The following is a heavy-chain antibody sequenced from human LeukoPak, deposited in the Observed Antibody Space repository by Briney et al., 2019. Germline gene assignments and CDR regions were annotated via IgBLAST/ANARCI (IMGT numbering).Heavy chain of an antibody. V-gene: IGHV4-59*08. CDR1: GGSISSYY. Sequence: SETLSLSCTVSGGSISSYYLSWIRQPPGKGLEWIGYIYYSGSTNYNPSLKSRVTISVDTSKNQFSLKLSSVTAADTAVYYCARLLGSAAGNDYWGQGTLVTVSS. CDR3: ARLLGSAAGNDY. CDR2: IYYSGST. J-gene: IGHJ4*02. D-gene: IGHD6-13*01.